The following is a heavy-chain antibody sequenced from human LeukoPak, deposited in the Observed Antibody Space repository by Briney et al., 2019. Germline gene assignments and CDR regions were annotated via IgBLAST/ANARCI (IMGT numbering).Heavy chain of an antibody. D-gene: IGHD3-3*01. Sequence: GGSLRLSCAASGFTFSSYWMSWVRQAPGKGLEWVANIKQDGSEKYYVDSVKGRFTISRDNAKNSLYLQMNSLRAEDTAVYYCASGEGPRNRITYYDFWSGYSALGAFDIWGQGTMVTVSS. CDR3: ASGEGPRNRITYYDFWSGYSALGAFDI. CDR2: IKQDGSEK. CDR1: GFTFSSYW. J-gene: IGHJ3*02. V-gene: IGHV3-7*01.